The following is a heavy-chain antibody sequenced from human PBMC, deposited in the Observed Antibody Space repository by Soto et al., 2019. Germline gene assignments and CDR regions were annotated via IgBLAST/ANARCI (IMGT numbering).Heavy chain of an antibody. CDR1: RYTFTSYA. CDR2: INAGNGNT. J-gene: IGHJ4*02. D-gene: IGHD3-3*01. V-gene: IGHV1-3*01. Sequence: ASVKVSCKASRYTFTSYAMHWVRQAPGQRLEWMGWINAGNGNTKYSQKFQGRVTITRDTSASTAYMELSSLRSEDTAVYYCARGGAYDFWSGYYPISYWGQGTLVTVSS. CDR3: ARGGAYDFWSGYYPISY.